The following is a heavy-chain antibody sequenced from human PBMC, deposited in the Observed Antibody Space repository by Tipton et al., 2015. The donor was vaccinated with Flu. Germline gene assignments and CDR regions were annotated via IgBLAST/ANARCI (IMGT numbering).Heavy chain of an antibody. Sequence: SLRLSCAASGFTFSYFGMNWIRQAPGKGLEWVSSISSSGGGTDYADSVRGRFTISRDNSKNTLHLQMYGLRVDDTAIYYCAREVPLLGRPYGVSFFDSWGQGTLVTVSS. V-gene: IGHV3-23*01. CDR1: GFTFSYFG. J-gene: IGHJ4*02. CDR2: ISSSGGGT. CDR3: AREVPLLGRPYGVSFFDS. D-gene: IGHD1-26*01.